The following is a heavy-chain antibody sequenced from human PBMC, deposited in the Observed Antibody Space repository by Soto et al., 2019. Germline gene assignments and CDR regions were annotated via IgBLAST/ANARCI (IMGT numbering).Heavy chain of an antibody. D-gene: IGHD1-26*01. CDR1: GYTFTTYD. Sequence: GASVKVSCKASGYTFTTYDINWVRQATGQGLEWMGWMNPNSGNTGYAQKFQGRVTMTRNTSISTAYMELSSLRAEDTAIYYCAKRPRALLTFDYWGPGTLVTVSS. V-gene: IGHV1-8*01. CDR3: AKRPRALLTFDY. J-gene: IGHJ4*02. CDR2: MNPNSGNT.